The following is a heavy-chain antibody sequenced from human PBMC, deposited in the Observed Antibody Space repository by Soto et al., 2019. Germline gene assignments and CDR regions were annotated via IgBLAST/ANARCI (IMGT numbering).Heavy chain of an antibody. CDR3: LRAARPWRGWPETDFDY. CDR1: GFTFSSYG. J-gene: IGHJ4*02. CDR2: ISYDGSNK. V-gene: IGHV3-30*03. D-gene: IGHD6-6*01. Sequence: GGSLRLSCAASGFTFSSYGMHWVRQAPGKGLEWVAVISYDGSNKYYADSVKGRFTISRDNSKNTLYLQMNSLRAEDTAVYYCLRAARPWRGWPETDFDYWGQGTLVTVSS.